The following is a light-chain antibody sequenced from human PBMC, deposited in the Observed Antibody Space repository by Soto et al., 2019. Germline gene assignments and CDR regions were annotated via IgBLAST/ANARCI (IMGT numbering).Light chain of an antibody. CDR1: QTISTY. J-gene: IGKJ5*01. V-gene: IGKV1-39*01. CDR2: GTS. Sequence: DIQMTQSPSSLSASVGDRVTITCRASQTISTYLNWYQHKPGKAPKLLIYGTSSLKSEVPSRFTGIGSGTHFTLTISSRQPEDFTSYYCQKSYSTPPITFGQGTRLEIK. CDR3: QKSYSTPPIT.